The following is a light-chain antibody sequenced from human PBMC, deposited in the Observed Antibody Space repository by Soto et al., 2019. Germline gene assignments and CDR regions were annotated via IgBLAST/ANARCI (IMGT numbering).Light chain of an antibody. Sequence: QSVLAQPASVSGSPGQSITISCTGTSSDVGGYNYVSWYQQHPGKAPKLMIYDVSNRPSGVSNRFSGSKSGNTASLTISGLQAEDEVDYYCSSYTSSSTYVFGTG. V-gene: IGLV2-14*01. CDR3: SSYTSSSTYV. CDR2: DVS. J-gene: IGLJ1*01. CDR1: SSDVGGYNY.